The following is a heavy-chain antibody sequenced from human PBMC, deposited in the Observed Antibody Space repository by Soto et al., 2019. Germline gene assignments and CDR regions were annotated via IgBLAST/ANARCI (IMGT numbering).Heavy chain of an antibody. CDR2: ISGAGANT. Sequence: GGSLRLSCAASGFTFRDYGMSWVRQAPGKGLEWVSGISGAGANTYYADSVQGRFTVSRDTSKNTVYLQMNSLRAEDTAVYFCAKDRDVVVVIDATATGAFDIWGQGTMVTVSS. V-gene: IGHV3-23*01. CDR1: GFTFRDYG. D-gene: IGHD2-15*01. J-gene: IGHJ3*02. CDR3: AKDRDVVVVIDATATGAFDI.